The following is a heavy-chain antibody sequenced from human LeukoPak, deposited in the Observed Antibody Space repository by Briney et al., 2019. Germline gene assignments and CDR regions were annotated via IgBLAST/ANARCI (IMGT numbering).Heavy chain of an antibody. CDR1: GGSISSSSYY. D-gene: IGHD5-18*01. CDR2: IYYSGST. CDR3: ARGGYSYGLDY. V-gene: IGHV4-39*07. Sequence: SETLSLTCTVSGGSISSSSYYWGWIRQPPGKGLEWIGSIYYSGSTYYNPSLKSRVTISVDTSKNQFSLKLSSVTAADTAVYYCARGGYSYGLDYWGQGTLVTVSS. J-gene: IGHJ4*02.